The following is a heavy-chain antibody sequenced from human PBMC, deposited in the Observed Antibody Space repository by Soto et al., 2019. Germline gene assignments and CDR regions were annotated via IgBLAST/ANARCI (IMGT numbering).Heavy chain of an antibody. D-gene: IGHD2-21*01. CDR2: IIPIFGTA. J-gene: IGHJ3*02. V-gene: IGHV1-69*13. CDR3: ARGSGIPDAFDI. Sequence: SVKVSCKASGGTFSSYAISWVRQAPGQGLEWMGGIIPIFGTANYAQKFQGRVTITADESTSTAYMVLSSLRSEDTAVYYCARGSGIPDAFDIWGQGTMVTVSS. CDR1: GGTFSSYA.